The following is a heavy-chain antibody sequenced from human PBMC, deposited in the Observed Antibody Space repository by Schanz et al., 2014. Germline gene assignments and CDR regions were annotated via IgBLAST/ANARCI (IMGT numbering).Heavy chain of an antibody. CDR1: GYTFTSYG. J-gene: IGHJ3*02. CDR3: ARNIIATARAYDI. D-gene: IGHD6-13*01. Sequence: QVQLVQSGAEVKKPGASVKVSCKASGYTFTSYGISWVRQAPGQGLEWMGRIIPNLGSANYAQKFQGRVTITADKSTSTVYMELSSLRSEDTAVYYCARNIIATARAYDIWGQGTMVTVSS. CDR2: IIPNLGSA. V-gene: IGHV1-69*04.